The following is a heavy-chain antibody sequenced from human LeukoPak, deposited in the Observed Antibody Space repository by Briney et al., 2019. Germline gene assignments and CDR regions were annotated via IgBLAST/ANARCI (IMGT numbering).Heavy chain of an antibody. CDR2: NYYRGST. V-gene: IGHV4-59*07. CDR1: GGSISRYY. D-gene: IGHD6-13*01. Sequence: SDTQSLMCTLSGGSISRYYWSWTRQPPGGGLEWIGYNYYRGSTNYNHSLKSRVTISVATSKNQFSLKLSSVTAADTAVYYCAGVWGGSSGHQYYYYYCMDVWGKGTTVTVS. J-gene: IGHJ6*03. CDR3: AGVWGGSSGHQYYYYYCMDV.